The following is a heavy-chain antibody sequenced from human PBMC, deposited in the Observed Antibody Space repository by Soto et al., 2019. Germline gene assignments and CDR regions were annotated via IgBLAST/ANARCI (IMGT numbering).Heavy chain of an antibody. Sequence: EVQLLESGGGLVQPGGSLRLSCAASGFTFSSYAMTWVRQAPGKGLEWVSAISASGGNTDYADSVKGRFTNFRDNSKNDLYLQMIRLRAEDSDTYYSAKDGPYSTSWTRDYWGQGMLVTVSS. CDR1: GFTFSSYA. CDR2: ISASGGNT. V-gene: IGHV3-23*01. J-gene: IGHJ4*02. D-gene: IGHD2-2*01. CDR3: AKDGPYSTSWTRDY.